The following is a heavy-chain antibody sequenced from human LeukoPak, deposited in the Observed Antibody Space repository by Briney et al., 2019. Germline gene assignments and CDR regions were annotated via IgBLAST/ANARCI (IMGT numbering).Heavy chain of an antibody. CDR2: ISSGTTT. V-gene: IGHV3-48*03. CDR1: GFTFSSCE. J-gene: IGHJ4*02. D-gene: IGHD5-24*01. CDR3: ATIHRDGHNNVDY. Sequence: GGSLRLSCAAAGFTFSSCEMNWVRRAPGKGLEWVSYISSGTTTYYTDSVKGRFTISRDNAKSSLYLQMNSLRAEDTAVYYCATIHRDGHNNVDYWGQGTLVTVSS.